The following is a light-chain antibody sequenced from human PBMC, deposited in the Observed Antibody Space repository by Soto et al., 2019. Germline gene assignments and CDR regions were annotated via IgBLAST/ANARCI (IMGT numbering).Light chain of an antibody. CDR2: GAS. Sequence: DIQMTQSPSSLSASVGDRVTITCRASQGISIYLAWYQQKPGKVPKFLIYGASTLQSGVPSRFSGSGSGTDFTLTITSLQDEDVATYYCQTYYSGLFTFGQGTKVDIK. J-gene: IGKJ3*01. V-gene: IGKV1-27*01. CDR1: QGISIY. CDR3: QTYYSGLFT.